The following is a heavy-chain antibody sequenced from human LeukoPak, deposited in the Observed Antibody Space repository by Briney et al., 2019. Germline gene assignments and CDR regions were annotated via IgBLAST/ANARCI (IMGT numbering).Heavy chain of an antibody. CDR2: IYYSGST. CDR1: GGSISSYY. J-gene: IGHJ4*02. V-gene: IGHV4-59*01. CDR3: ARGRGSGGSDY. Sequence: SETLSLTCTVSGGSISSYYWSWIRQPPGKGLEWIGYIYYSGSTNYNPSLKSRVTISVDTSKNQFSLKLSSVTAADTAVYYCARGRGSGGSDYWGQGTLVTVSS. D-gene: IGHD1-26*01.